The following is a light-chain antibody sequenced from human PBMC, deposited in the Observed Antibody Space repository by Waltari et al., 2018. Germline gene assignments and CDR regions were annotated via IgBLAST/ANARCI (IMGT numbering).Light chain of an antibody. Sequence: SYVVTQSPSVSVAPGETARITCGGDNTGSKSVHWYQQRPGQAPVLVISYDSDRASGIPERFSGSNSGNTATLTISWVEADDEADYYCLVWHSTTDHHGVFGGGTKLTVL. CDR1: NTGSKS. CDR2: YDS. CDR3: LVWHSTTDHHGV. J-gene: IGLJ2*01. V-gene: IGLV3-21*04.